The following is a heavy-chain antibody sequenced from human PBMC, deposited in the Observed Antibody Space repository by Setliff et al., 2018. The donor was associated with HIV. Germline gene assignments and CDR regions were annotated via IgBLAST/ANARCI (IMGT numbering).Heavy chain of an antibody. CDR3: ARDGWELDRGRADYFDY. CDR1: GYTFTSYF. Sequence: VASVKVSCKASGYTFTSYFIQWVRQAPGQGLEWMGIIYPSGGSTTYAPKFQGRVTIDRDTSATTAYMELRSLRSEDTAVYYCARDGWELDRGRADYFDYWGQGALVTVSS. D-gene: IGHD3-10*01. J-gene: IGHJ4*02. CDR2: IYPSGGST. V-gene: IGHV1-46*01.